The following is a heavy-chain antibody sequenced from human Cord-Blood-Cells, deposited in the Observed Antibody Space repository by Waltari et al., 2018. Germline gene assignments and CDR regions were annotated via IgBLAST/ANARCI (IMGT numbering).Heavy chain of an antibody. J-gene: IGHJ4*02. D-gene: IGHD3-3*01. CDR2: INHSGST. CDR1: GGSFSGYY. V-gene: IGHV4-34*01. CDR3: ARGQSGYDFWSGYFSLFDY. Sequence: QVQLQQWGAGLLKPSETLSLTCAVYGGSFSGYYWSWIRQPPGKGLEWIGEINHSGSTNYNPSRKSQVTISVDTSKNQFSLKLSSVTAADTAVYYCARGQSGYDFWSGYFSLFDYWGQGTLVTVSS.